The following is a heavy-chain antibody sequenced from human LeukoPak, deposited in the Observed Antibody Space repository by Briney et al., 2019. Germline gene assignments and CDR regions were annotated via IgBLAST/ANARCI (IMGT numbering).Heavy chain of an antibody. CDR2: IYHTGVT. J-gene: IGHJ4*02. V-gene: IGHV4-30-2*01. CDR1: GGSVSSDNYS. Sequence: SETLSLTCAVSGGSVSSDNYSWIGVRQPPGKGLEWIGYIYHTGVTYYNPSLKSRVTISIDRSENQFSLKLRSVTAADPAVYYCARTMVRGEMDFWGQGALVTVPS. CDR3: ARTMVRGEMDF. D-gene: IGHD3-10*01.